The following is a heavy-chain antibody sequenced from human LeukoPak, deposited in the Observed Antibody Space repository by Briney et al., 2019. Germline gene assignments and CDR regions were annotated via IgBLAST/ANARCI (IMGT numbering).Heavy chain of an antibody. Sequence: GGSLRLSCAASGFTFSSYSMNWVRQAPGRGLEWVSFISTSSIYIYYADSVKGRFTISRDNAKNSLYLQMDSLRAEDTAVYYCARVRWLSAAGTEGNFDYWGQGTLGTVSS. V-gene: IGHV3-21*01. CDR3: ARVRWLSAAGTEGNFDY. J-gene: IGHJ4*02. CDR1: GFTFSSYS. D-gene: IGHD6-13*01. CDR2: ISTSSIYI.